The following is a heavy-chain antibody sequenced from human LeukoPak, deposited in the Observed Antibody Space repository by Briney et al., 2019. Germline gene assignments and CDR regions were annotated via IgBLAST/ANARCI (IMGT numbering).Heavy chain of an antibody. Sequence: ASVKVSCKASGYTFTSYAMNWVRQAPGQGLEWMGWMNPASGNTGYSQRFQGRVNIVRDTSVATAYMELTSLTSEDTAVYFCARQRGGYCGIDSCSYYFDYWGQGTQVTVST. CDR2: MNPASGNT. CDR1: GYTFTSYA. D-gene: IGHD2-2*01. J-gene: IGHJ4*02. V-gene: IGHV1-8*03. CDR3: ARQRGGYCGIDSCSYYFDY.